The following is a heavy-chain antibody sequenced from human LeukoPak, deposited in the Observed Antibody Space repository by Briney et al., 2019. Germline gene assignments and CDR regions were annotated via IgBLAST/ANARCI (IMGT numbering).Heavy chain of an antibody. D-gene: IGHD2-8*02. CDR3: ATYRQVLLPFES. Sequence: GGSLRLSCAASGFTFSAFAMIWVRQPPGKGLEWVSSIFSGGGEIHYADSVRGRFTISRDNSKSTLSLQMNSLRAEDTAIYYCATYRQVLLPFESWGQGTLVTVSS. CDR2: IFSGGGEI. CDR1: GFTFSAFA. V-gene: IGHV3-23*01. J-gene: IGHJ4*02.